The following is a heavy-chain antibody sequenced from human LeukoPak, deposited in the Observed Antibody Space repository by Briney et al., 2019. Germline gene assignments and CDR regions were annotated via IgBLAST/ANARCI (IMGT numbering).Heavy chain of an antibody. V-gene: IGHV3-48*03. J-gene: IGHJ4*02. CDR3: ARVGDYYDSSGYLL. CDR2: ISSSGSTI. CDR1: GFTFSSYE. D-gene: IGHD3-22*01. Sequence: GGSLRLSCAASGFTFSSYEMNWVRQAPGKGLEWVSYISSSGSTIYYADSVKGRFTISRDNAKNSLYLQMNSLRAEDTVVYYCARVGDYYDSSGYLLWGQGTLVTVSS.